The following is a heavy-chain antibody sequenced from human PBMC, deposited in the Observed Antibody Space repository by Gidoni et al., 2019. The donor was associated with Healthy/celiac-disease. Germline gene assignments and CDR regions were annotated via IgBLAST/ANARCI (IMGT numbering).Heavy chain of an antibody. D-gene: IGHD3-22*01. CDR2: IYHSGST. CDR1: GGSISRSNW. J-gene: IGHJ4*02. V-gene: IGHV4-4*02. CDR3: ARGLGYYDSSGFDDY. Sequence: QVQLQESGPGLVRPSGTLSLTCAVSGGSISRSNWWSWVRQPPGKGLEWIGEIYHSGSTNYRPSLKSRVTISVDKSKNQFFLEVSSVTAADTAVYYCARGLGYYDSSGFDDYWGQGTLVTVSS.